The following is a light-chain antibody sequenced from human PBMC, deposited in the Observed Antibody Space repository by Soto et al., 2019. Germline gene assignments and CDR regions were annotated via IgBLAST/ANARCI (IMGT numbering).Light chain of an antibody. Sequence: QSVLTQPPSASETPGKRVTISGSGRGSNLGSKIETWYQQLPGTAPNLLIYRNDQRPSGVPARFSVSKSGTSASLAISGLQSEDEADYYCAAWDDSVKGPVFGGGTKVTVL. V-gene: IGLV1-44*01. CDR3: AAWDDSVKGPV. J-gene: IGLJ3*02. CDR2: RND. CDR1: GSNLGSKI.